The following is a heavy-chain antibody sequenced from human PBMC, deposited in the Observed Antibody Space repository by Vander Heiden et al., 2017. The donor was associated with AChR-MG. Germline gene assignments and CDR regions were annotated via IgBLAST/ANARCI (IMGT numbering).Heavy chain of an antibody. CDR3: TKVSGRTGTYFDY. J-gene: IGHJ4*02. CDR1: GFSFRTYG. V-gene: IGHV3-30*18. D-gene: IGHD1-1*01. Sequence: QVRLVESGGGVVQPGRSLGLSCNPPGFSFRTYGIHWVRQAPGKGLEWVAVISDDGSNKYYADSVKGRFTISRDNSKNTFYLQMNSLRVEDTAVYYCTKVSGRTGTYFDYWGQGTLVTVSS. CDR2: ISDDGSNK.